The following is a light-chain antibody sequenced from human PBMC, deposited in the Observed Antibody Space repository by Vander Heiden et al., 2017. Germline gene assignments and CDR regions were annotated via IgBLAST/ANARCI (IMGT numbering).Light chain of an antibody. Sequence: EIVLTQSPATLSLSPGERATLSCRASQSVSSYLAWYQQKPGQAPRLLIYDASNRATGIPARFSGSGYATDFTLTISSREPDDFAVYYCQQRFNGHNPNTFGGGTKVEIK. CDR1: QSVSSY. V-gene: IGKV3-11*01. CDR3: QQRFNGHNPNT. J-gene: IGKJ4*01. CDR2: DAS.